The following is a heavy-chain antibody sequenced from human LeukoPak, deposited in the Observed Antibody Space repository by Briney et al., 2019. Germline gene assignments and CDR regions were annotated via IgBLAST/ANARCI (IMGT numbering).Heavy chain of an antibody. J-gene: IGHJ4*02. V-gene: IGHV4-59*12. CDR2: IYYSGST. CDR3: ARGRGYCSSTSCYSFFDY. Sequence: PSETLSLTCTVSGGSISSYYWSWIRQPPGKGLEWIGYIYYSGSTNYNPSLKSRVTISVDTSKNQFSLKLSSVTAADTAVYYCARGRGYCSSTSCYSFFDYWGQGTLVTVSS. D-gene: IGHD2-2*01. CDR1: GGSISSYY.